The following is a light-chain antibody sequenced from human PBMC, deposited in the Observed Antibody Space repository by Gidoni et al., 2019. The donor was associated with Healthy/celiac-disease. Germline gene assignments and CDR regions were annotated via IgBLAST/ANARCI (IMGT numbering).Light chain of an antibody. CDR2: EVS. Sequence: QSALTQPASVSGSPGQSITISCTGTSSYVGGYNYVSWYQQHPGKAPKLMIYEVSNRPSGVSNRFSGSKSGNTASLTISGLQAEDEADYYCSSYTSSSTDVFGTGTKVTVL. CDR1: SSYVGGYNY. V-gene: IGLV2-14*01. J-gene: IGLJ1*01. CDR3: SSYTSSSTDV.